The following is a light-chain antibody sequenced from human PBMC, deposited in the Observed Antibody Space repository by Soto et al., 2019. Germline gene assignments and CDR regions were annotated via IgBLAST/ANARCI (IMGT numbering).Light chain of an antibody. CDR2: DAS. CDR1: QSIGSY. CDR3: QQRSSRPREIS. Sequence: EIVLTQSPATLSLSLGERATLSCRASQSIGSYLAWYQHKLGQPPRLLIYDASNRATGIPVRFSGSGSETDFTLTISSLEPEDFAVYYCQQRSSRPREISFGQGTRLEIK. J-gene: IGKJ5*01. V-gene: IGKV3-11*01.